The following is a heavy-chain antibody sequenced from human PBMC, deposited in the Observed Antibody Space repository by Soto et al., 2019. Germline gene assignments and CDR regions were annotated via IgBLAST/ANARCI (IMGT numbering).Heavy chain of an antibody. D-gene: IGHD2-15*01. V-gene: IGHV1-46*02. Sequence: QVQLVQSGAEVQKPGASVKVSCKASGYTLNTYYMHWVRQAPGQGPEWMGIINPRGGSTTYAQNFQGRVTMTRDTSSSTVYMELSSLRSEDTAVYYCARGGGFSPYYYNLDVWGQGTTVTVSS. J-gene: IGHJ6*02. CDR3: ARGGGFSPYYYNLDV. CDR2: INPRGGST. CDR1: GYTLNTYY.